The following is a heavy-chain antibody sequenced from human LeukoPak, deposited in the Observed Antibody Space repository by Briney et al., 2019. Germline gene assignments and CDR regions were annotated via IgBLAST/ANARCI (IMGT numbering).Heavy chain of an antibody. V-gene: IGHV3-13*01. D-gene: IGHD3-10*01. CDR2: IGTAGDT. J-gene: IGHJ4*02. CDR3: AKDIWFGELSKIWEFDY. Sequence: PGGSLRLSCAASGFPFSSYDMHWVRQATGKGLEWVSAIGTAGDTYYPGSVKGRFTISRENAKNSLYLQMNSLRAEDTAVYYCAKDIWFGELSKIWEFDYWGQGTLVTVSS. CDR1: GFPFSSYD.